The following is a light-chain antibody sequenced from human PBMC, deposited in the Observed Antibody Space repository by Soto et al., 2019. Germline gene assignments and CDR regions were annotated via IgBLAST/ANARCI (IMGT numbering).Light chain of an antibody. CDR3: QQYGSSLLT. V-gene: IGKV3-20*01. CDR2: GAS. CDR1: QSVSSSY. J-gene: IGKJ4*01. Sequence: EIVLTQSPGTLSLSPGERATLSCRASQSVSSSYLAWYQQKPGQAPRLLIYGASSRATGIPDRFSGSGSGTDFTLTISRLETEDFAVYYCQQYGSSLLTFGGGTKVEIK.